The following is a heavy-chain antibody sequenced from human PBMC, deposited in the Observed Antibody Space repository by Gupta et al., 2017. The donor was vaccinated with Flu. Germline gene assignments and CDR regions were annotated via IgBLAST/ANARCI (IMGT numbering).Heavy chain of an antibody. D-gene: IGHD3-9*01. V-gene: IGHV4-34*01. CDR3: ARGLGLTGYFRPNWFDP. CDR1: GGSFSGYY. CDR2: INHSGST. J-gene: IGHJ5*02. Sequence: QVQLQQWGAGLLKPSETLSLTCAVYGGSFSGYYWSWIRQPPGKGLEWIGEINHSGSTNYNPSLKSRVTISVDTSKNQFSLKLSSVTAADTAVYYCARGLGLTGYFRPNWFDPWGQGTLVTVSS.